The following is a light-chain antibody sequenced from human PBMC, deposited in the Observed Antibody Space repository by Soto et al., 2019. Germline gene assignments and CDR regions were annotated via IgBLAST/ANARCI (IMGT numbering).Light chain of an antibody. V-gene: IGKV3-20*01. Sequence: EIVFRQSPCTLSLSPGERATLSCRASQTLHSSYLAWYQQKPGQAPRLLIYGASSRATGIPDTFSGSGSGTDFTLTISRLEPGDFAVYYCQQFGSSPLLTFGGGTKVDIK. CDR2: GAS. J-gene: IGKJ4*01. CDR3: QQFGSSPLLT. CDR1: QTLHSSY.